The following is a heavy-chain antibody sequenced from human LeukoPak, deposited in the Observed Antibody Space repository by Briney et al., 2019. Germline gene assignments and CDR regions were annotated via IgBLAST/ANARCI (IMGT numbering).Heavy chain of an antibody. V-gene: IGHV3-23*01. Sequence: PGGSLRLSCLTSGFTLSTNAMSWVRQAPGKGLEWVSAISGSGGSTYYADSVKGRFTISRDNSKNTLYLQMNSLRAEDTAVYYCAGMGTAMAPGPWGQGTLVTVSS. CDR2: ISGSGGST. CDR3: AGMGTAMAPGP. D-gene: IGHD5-18*01. CDR1: GFTLSTNA. J-gene: IGHJ5*02.